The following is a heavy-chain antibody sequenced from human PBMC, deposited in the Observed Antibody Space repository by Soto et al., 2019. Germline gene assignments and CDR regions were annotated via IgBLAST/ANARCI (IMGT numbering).Heavy chain of an antibody. CDR1: GGSISSYY. Sequence: PSETLSLTCTFSGGSISSYYWSWIRQPPGKGLEWIGYIYYSGSTNYNPSLKSRVTISVDTSKNQFSLKLSSVTAADTAVYYCARESFYDSGGFHGFDYWGQGTLVTVSS. V-gene: IGHV4-59*01. CDR2: IYYSGST. CDR3: ARESFYDSGGFHGFDY. D-gene: IGHD3-22*01. J-gene: IGHJ4*02.